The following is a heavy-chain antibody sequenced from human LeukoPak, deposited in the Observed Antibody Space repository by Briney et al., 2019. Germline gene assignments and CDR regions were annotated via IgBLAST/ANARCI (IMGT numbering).Heavy chain of an antibody. J-gene: IGHJ3*02. D-gene: IGHD1-26*01. V-gene: IGHV3-11*01. CDR2: ISSSGSTI. Sequence: GGSLRLSRAASGFTFSDYYMSWIRQAPGKGLEWVSYISSSGSTIYYADSVKGRFTISRDNAKNSLYLHMNSLRAEDTAVYYCASTSIVGALDAFDIWGQGTMVTVSS. CDR1: GFTFSDYY. CDR3: ASTSIVGALDAFDI.